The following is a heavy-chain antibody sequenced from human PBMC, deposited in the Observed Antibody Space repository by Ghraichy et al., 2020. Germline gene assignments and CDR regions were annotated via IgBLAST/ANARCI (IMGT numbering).Heavy chain of an antibody. CDR2: SYHSGST. D-gene: IGHD3-10*01. Sequence: SETLSLTCIVSGVSISSKSYYWGWVRQPPGKGLEWIGSSYHSGSTYYKPSLEGQINVSVDKSKNHFSLTLTSVTAADTAVYYCARQGYYGSGTYYIFEDWGQGILVTVSS. J-gene: IGHJ4*02. CDR3: ARQGYYGSGTYYIFED. V-gene: IGHV4-39*01. CDR1: GVSISSKSYY.